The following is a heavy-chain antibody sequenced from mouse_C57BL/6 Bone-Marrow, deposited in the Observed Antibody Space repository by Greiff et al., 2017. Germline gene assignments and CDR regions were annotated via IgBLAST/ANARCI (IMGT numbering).Heavy chain of an antibody. D-gene: IGHD2-2*01. J-gene: IGHJ3*01. CDR2: IWSGGST. Sequence: QVQLKESGPGLVQPSQSLSITCTVSGFSLTSYGVHWVRQSPGKGLEWLGVIWSGGSTDYNAAFISRLSISKDNSKSQVFFKMNSLQADDTAIYYCARSRYGYDEAWFAYWGQGTLVTVSA. CDR3: ARSRYGYDEAWFAY. V-gene: IGHV2-2*01. CDR1: GFSLTSYG.